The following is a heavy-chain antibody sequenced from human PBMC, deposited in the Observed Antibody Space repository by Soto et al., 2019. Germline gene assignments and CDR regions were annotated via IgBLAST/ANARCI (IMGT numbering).Heavy chain of an antibody. CDR2: IIPIFGTA. Sequence: SVKVSCKASGGTFSSYAISWVRQAPGQGREWMGGIIPIFGTANYAQKFQGRVTITADKSTSTAYMELSSLRSEDTAVYYCARVVPPDLATFRAWFDPWGQGTLVTVSS. J-gene: IGHJ5*02. V-gene: IGHV1-69*06. CDR3: ARVVPPDLATFRAWFDP. CDR1: GGTFSSYA.